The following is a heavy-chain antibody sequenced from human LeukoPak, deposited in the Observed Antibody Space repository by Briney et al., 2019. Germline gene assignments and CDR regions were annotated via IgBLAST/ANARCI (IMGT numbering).Heavy chain of an antibody. D-gene: IGHD3-10*01. J-gene: IGHJ6*03. CDR2: IYTSGST. V-gene: IGHV4-4*07. CDR3: ARAVGSGSFQTYYYYMDV. Sequence: SETLSLTCTVSGGSISSYYWSWIRQPAGKGLEWIGRIYTSGSTNYNPSLKSRVIMSVDTSKNQFSLKLSSVTAADTAVYCCARAVGSGSFQTYYYYMDVWGKGTTVTISS. CDR1: GGSISSYY.